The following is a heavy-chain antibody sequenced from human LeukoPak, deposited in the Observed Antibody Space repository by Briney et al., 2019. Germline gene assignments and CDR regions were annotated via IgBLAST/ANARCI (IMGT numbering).Heavy chain of an antibody. CDR3: IVFGDSDH. D-gene: IGHD4-17*01. CDR2: IHSSGGT. V-gene: IGHV3-53*01. Sequence: GGSLRLSCAASGFTGSNNYMSWVRQAPGKGLEWVSAIHSSGGTYYADSVKGRFTISRDTSKNTLYLQINSLRVEDTAVYYCIVFGDSDHWGQGTLVTVSS. CDR1: GFTGSNNY. J-gene: IGHJ4*02.